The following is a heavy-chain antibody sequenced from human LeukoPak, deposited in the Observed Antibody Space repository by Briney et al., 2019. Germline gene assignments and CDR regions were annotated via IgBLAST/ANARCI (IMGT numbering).Heavy chain of an antibody. Sequence: GGSLRLSCAASGFTFSSYAMTWVRQAPGEGLQWVSAISGSGANTYYADSVKGRFTISRDSSKNTLFLQMSSLRAEDTAVYYCAKSARGSGTYDYFDYWGQGTLVTVSS. J-gene: IGHJ4*02. CDR1: GFTFSSYA. V-gene: IGHV3-23*01. CDR3: AKSARGSGTYDYFDY. D-gene: IGHD3-10*01. CDR2: ISGSGANT.